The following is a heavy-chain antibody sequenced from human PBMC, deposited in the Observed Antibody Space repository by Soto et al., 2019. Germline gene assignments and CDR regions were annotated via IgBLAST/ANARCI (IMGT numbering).Heavy chain of an antibody. CDR1: GGTFSSYA. CDR2: IITSFGTA. Sequence: QVQLVQSGAEVKKPGSSVKVSCKASGGTFSSYAINWVRQAPGQGLEWMGGIITSFGTANYAQKFQGRVTITADESTSTAYMELSSLRSEDTAVYYCARGSGGSSYYYYGMDVWGQGTTVTVSS. D-gene: IGHD2-15*01. V-gene: IGHV1-69*12. CDR3: ARGSGGSSYYYYGMDV. J-gene: IGHJ6*02.